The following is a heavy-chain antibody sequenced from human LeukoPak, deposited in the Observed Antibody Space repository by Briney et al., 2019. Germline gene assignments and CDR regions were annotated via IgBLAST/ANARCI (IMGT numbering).Heavy chain of an antibody. CDR2: IIPILGTA. D-gene: IGHD1-26*01. CDR1: GGTFSSYA. Sequence: SVKVSCKASGGTFSSYAISWVRQAPGQGLEWMGGIIPILGTANYAQKFQGRVTITTDESTSTAYMELSSLRSEDTAVYYCARVVREPLSWWFDPWGQGTLVTVSS. CDR3: ARVVREPLSWWFDP. J-gene: IGHJ5*02. V-gene: IGHV1-69*05.